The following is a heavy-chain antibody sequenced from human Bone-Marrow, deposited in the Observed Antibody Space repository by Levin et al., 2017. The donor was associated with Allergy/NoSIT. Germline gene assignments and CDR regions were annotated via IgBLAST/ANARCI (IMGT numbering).Heavy chain of an antibody. Sequence: GGSLRLSCAASGFTFSSYGMHWVRQAPGKGLEWVAVISYDGSNKYYADSVKGRFTISRDNSKNTLYLQMNSLRAEDTAVYYCAKDMAVAGKALDYWGQGTLVTVSS. CDR2: ISYDGSNK. D-gene: IGHD6-19*01. J-gene: IGHJ4*02. V-gene: IGHV3-30*18. CDR1: GFTFSSYG. CDR3: AKDMAVAGKALDY.